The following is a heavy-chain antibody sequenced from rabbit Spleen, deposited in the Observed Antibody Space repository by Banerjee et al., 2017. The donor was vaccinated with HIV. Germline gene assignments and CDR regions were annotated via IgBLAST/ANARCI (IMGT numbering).Heavy chain of an antibody. D-gene: IGHD8-1*01. V-gene: IGHV1S40*01. CDR3: ARDTASSFSSYGMDL. CDR2: IDAGSSGFT. CDR1: GVSFSISSY. J-gene: IGHJ6*01. Sequence: QSLEESGGDLVKPGASLTLTCTASGVSFSISSYMCWVRQAPGKGLEWIACIDAGSSGFTYFATWAKGRFTISKTSSTTVTLQMTRLTAAYTATYFCARDTASSFSSYGMDLWAQGPSSPS.